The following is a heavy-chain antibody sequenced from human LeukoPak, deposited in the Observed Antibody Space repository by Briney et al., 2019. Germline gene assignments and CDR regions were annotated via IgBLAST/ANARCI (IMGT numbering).Heavy chain of an antibody. V-gene: IGHV3-72*01. J-gene: IGHJ1*01. CDR3: ARDSGH. Sequence: GGSLRFSCAASGFTFSDHYMDWVRQAPGKGLQWVGRSRNKGNSYTTEYAASVKGRFTISRDDSKKSMYLQMNSLKTEDTAVYYCARDSGHWGQGTLVTVSS. D-gene: IGHD3-10*01. CDR1: GFTFSDHY. CDR2: SRNKGNSYTT.